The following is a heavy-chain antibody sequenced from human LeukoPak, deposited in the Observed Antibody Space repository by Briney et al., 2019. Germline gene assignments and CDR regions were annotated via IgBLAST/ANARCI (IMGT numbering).Heavy chain of an antibody. V-gene: IGHV3-30*02. CDR1: GFTFSDYG. J-gene: IGHJ4*02. D-gene: IGHD3-9*01. CDR3: AKDDYDILTGYYIGDY. CDR2: IRSDGSNK. Sequence: PGGSLRLSCAASGFTFSDYGIHWVRQAPGKGLEWVAFIRSDGSNKYYADSVKGRFTIFRDKSKNTLYLQMNSLRAEDTAVYYCAKDDYDILTGYYIGDYWGQGTLVTVSS.